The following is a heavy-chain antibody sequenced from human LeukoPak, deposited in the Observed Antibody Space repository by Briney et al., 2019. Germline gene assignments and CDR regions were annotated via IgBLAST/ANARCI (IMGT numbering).Heavy chain of an antibody. D-gene: IGHD1-26*01. CDR2: IKQDGSEK. Sequence: SWVRQAPGKGLEWVANIKQDGSEKNYVASVKGRFTISRDNAKNSQYLQINSLRVEDTAVYYCARSGSDFDCWGQGTLVSVSS. CDR3: ARSGSDFDC. V-gene: IGHV3-7*01. J-gene: IGHJ4*02.